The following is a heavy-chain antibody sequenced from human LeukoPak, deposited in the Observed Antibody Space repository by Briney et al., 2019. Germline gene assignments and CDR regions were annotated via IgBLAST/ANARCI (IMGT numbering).Heavy chain of an antibody. CDR1: GFTFSSYA. J-gene: IGHJ4*02. D-gene: IGHD6-13*01. CDR3: AKDRGAAAGRAVFDY. CDR2: ISGSGGST. Sequence: GGSLRLSCAAAGFTFSSYAMSWVRQAPGKGLEWVSAISGSGGSTYYADSVKGRFTISRDNSKNTLYLQMNSLRAEDTAVYYCAKDRGAAAGRAVFDYWGQGTLVTVSS. V-gene: IGHV3-23*01.